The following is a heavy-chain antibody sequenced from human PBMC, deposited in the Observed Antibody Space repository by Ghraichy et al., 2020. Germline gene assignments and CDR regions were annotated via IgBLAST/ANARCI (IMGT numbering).Heavy chain of an antibody. D-gene: IGHD2-8*01. Sequence: GESLNISCSASGFTFSRSPMHWVRQAPGKGLEYVSVINSNGDTTYYADSVKGRFTISRDNSKNMLYLQMTSLGAEDTAVYYCVKIMGILFSEDVFEIWGQGTMVTVSS. J-gene: IGHJ3*02. CDR3: VKIMGILFSEDVFEI. V-gene: IGHV3-64D*06. CDR1: GFTFSRSP. CDR2: INSNGDTT.